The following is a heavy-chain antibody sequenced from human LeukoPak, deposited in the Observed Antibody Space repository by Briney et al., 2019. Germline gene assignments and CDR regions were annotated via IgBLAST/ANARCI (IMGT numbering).Heavy chain of an antibody. Sequence: ASVKVSCKASGYTFSGDYMHWVRQAPGQGLEWMGRINPNSGGTNYAQKFQGRVTMTRDTSISTAYMELSRLRSDDTAVYYCARDNQYYYDSSGYLGDYWGQGTLVTVSS. V-gene: IGHV1-2*06. CDR2: INPNSGGT. D-gene: IGHD3-22*01. CDR3: ARDNQYYYDSSGYLGDY. J-gene: IGHJ4*02. CDR1: GYTFSGDY.